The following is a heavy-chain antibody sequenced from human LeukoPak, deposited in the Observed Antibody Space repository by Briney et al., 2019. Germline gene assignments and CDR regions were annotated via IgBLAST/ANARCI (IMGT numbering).Heavy chain of an antibody. D-gene: IGHD3-10*01. Sequence: PGGSLRLSCAASGFTFSDYYMSWIRQAPGKGLEWVSYISSSSSYTNYADSVKGRFTISRDNAKNSLYLQMNSLRAEDTAAYYCARAHITMVRGVIDAFDIWGQGTMVTVSS. V-gene: IGHV3-11*06. CDR2: ISSSSSYT. CDR3: ARAHITMVRGVIDAFDI. CDR1: GFTFSDYY. J-gene: IGHJ3*02.